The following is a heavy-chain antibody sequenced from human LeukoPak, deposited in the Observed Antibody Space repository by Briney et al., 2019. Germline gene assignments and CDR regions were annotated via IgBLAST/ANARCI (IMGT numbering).Heavy chain of an antibody. CDR2: ISGSGGST. J-gene: IGHJ4*02. D-gene: IGHD3-3*01. CDR1: GFPFSSYA. V-gene: IGHV3-23*01. Sequence: GGSLRLSCTASGFPFSSYAMSWVRQAPGKGLEWVSAISGSGGSTYYADSVKGRFTISRDNSKNTLYLQMNSLRAEDTAVYYCAKGKRFLEWLIDYWGQGTLVTVSS. CDR3: AKGKRFLEWLIDY.